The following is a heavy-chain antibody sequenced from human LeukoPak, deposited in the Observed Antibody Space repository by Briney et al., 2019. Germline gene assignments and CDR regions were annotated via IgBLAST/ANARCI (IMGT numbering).Heavy chain of an antibody. V-gene: IGHV3-9*01. CDR2: ISWSSGNI. D-gene: IGHD5-12*01. CDR3: ARDAWRRAFNYGMDV. CDR1: GFTFDDYA. Sequence: PGRSLRLSCAASGFTFDDYAMHWVRQAPGKGLEWVAGISWSSGNIGYADSVKGRFTISRDNAENSLHLEMNGLRHEDTAVYFCARDAWRRAFNYGMDVWGQGTTVAVSS. J-gene: IGHJ6*02.